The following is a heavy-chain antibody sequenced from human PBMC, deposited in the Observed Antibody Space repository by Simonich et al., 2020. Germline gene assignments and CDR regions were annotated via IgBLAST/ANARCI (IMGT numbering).Heavy chain of an antibody. CDR1: GFSFIGYW. V-gene: IGHV3-74*01. CDR3: ARNRLDY. J-gene: IGHJ4*02. CDR2: INSEGSST. Sequence: EVQLVESGGGLVQPGGSLRLSCGASGFSFIGYWMHWVRQAPGKGLGGVSRINSEGSSTSYADSVKGRFTISRDNAKNTLYLQMNSLRAEDTAVYYCARNRLDYWGQGTLVTVSS.